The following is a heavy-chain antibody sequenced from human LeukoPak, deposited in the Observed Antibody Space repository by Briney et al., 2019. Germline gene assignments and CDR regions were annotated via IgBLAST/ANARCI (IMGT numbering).Heavy chain of an antibody. CDR3: ARDRRAEVVDI. V-gene: IGHV4-39*02. CDR1: GGSISSSSYY. J-gene: IGHJ3*02. D-gene: IGHD1-14*01. Sequence: PSETLSLTCTVSGGSISSSSYYWGWIRQPPGKGLEWIGSIYYSGSTYYNPSLKSRVTISVDTSKNQFSLKLSSVTAADTAVYYCARDRRAEVVDIWGQGTMVTVSS. CDR2: IYYSGST.